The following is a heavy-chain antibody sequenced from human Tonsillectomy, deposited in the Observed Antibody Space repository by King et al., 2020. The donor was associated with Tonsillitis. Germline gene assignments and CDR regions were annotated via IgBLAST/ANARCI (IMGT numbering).Heavy chain of an antibody. V-gene: IGHV3-7*03. CDR3: AGDRRGIATVAGHFDY. J-gene: IGHJ4*02. D-gene: IGHD6-19*01. CDR2: IKQDGSEK. Sequence: QLVQSGGGLVQPGGSLRLSCAVSGFTFSSYWMSWVRQAPGKGLEWVANIKQDGSEKYYVGSVKGRFTISRDNAKNSLHLQMNSLRADDSAVYYCAGDRRGIATVAGHFDYWGQGTLVTVSS. CDR1: GFTFSSYW.